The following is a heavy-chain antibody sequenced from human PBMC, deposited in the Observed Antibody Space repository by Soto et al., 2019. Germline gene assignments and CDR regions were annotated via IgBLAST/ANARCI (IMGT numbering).Heavy chain of an antibody. CDR2: ISGSGGST. CDR1: GFTFSSYA. D-gene: IGHD3-10*01. CDR3: AKYQISGSLTIHFYYYYGMDV. J-gene: IGHJ6*02. V-gene: IGHV3-23*01. Sequence: PGGSLRLSCAASGFTFSSYAMSWVRQAPGKGLEWVSAISGSGGSTYYADSVKGRFTISRDNSKNTLYLQMNSLRAEDTAVYYCAKYQISGSLTIHFYYYYGMDVWGQGTTVTVSS.